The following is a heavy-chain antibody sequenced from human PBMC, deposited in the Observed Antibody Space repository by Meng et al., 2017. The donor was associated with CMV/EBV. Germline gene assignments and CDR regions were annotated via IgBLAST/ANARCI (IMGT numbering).Heavy chain of an antibody. Sequence: VQLCQSVAEVNKPGASWKGSCKASGYTVTSDGISWVRPAPGQGLEWMGWLSAYNGNTNYAQKLQGRVTMTTDTSTSTAYMELRSLRSDDPAVYYCAREGFDYWGQGTLVTVSS. CDR1: GYTVTSDG. V-gene: IGHV1-18*01. J-gene: IGHJ4*02. CDR2: LSAYNGNT. CDR3: AREGFDY.